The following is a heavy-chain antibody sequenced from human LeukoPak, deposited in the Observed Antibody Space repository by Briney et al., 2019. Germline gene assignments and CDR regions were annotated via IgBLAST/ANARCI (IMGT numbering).Heavy chain of an antibody. J-gene: IGHJ4*01. Sequence: SETLSLTCAVYGGSLSIYFWSWIRQPPGQGLGWIGEITHSGRIHYNPSLKGRVTISRDTSKNQFSLRLSSVTAADTAVYYCAPIFGDYSDFDSWGQGTLVTVSS. CDR1: GGSLSIYF. CDR2: ITHSGRI. V-gene: IGHV4-34*01. D-gene: IGHD4-17*01. CDR3: APIFGDYSDFDS.